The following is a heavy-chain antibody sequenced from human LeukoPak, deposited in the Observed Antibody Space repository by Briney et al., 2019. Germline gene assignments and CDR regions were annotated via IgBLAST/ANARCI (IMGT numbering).Heavy chain of an antibody. CDR2: FDPEDGET. D-gene: IGHD3-10*01. Sequence: GASVKVSFKVSGYTLTELSMHWVRQAPGKGLEWMGRFDPEDGETIYAQKFQGRVTMTADTSTDTVYMELSSLRSEDTAVYYCATEGKMVRGVCTDYWGQGTLVTVSS. CDR3: ATEGKMVRGVCTDY. V-gene: IGHV1-24*01. CDR1: GYTLTELS. J-gene: IGHJ4*02.